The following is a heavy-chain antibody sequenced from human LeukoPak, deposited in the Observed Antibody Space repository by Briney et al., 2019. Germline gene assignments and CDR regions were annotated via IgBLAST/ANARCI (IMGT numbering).Heavy chain of an antibody. CDR1: GGSFSGYY. V-gene: IGHV4-59*08. CDR3: ARHNTERKWLAPFDY. D-gene: IGHD6-19*01. Sequence: PSETLSLTCAVYGGSFSGYYWSWIRQPPGKGLERIGSISDSGNTNYNPSLKSRVTISVDMSKNQFSLKLSSVTAADTAVYSCARHNTERKWLAPFDYWGQGTLVTVSS. CDR2: ISDSGNT. J-gene: IGHJ4*02.